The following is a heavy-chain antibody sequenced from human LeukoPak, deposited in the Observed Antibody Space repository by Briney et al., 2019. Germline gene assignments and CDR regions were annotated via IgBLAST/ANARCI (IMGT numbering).Heavy chain of an antibody. Sequence: SETLSLTCAVYGGSFSGYYWSWIRQPPGKGLEWIGEINYSGSTNYNPSLKSRVTISVDTSKNQFSLKLSSVTAADTAVYYCARYDSIKQWLVPSYFDYWGQGTLVTVSS. D-gene: IGHD6-19*01. CDR1: GGSFSGYY. J-gene: IGHJ4*02. CDR2: INYSGST. V-gene: IGHV4-34*01. CDR3: ARYDSIKQWLVPSYFDY.